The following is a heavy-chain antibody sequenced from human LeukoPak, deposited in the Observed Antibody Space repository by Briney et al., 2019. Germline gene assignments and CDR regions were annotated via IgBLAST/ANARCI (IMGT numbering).Heavy chain of an antibody. CDR1: GGSISSYY. V-gene: IGHV4-59*01. CDR2: IYYSGST. J-gene: IGHJ4*02. CDR3: ASLGILQRALDY. D-gene: IGHD6-13*01. Sequence: PSETLSLTCTVSGGSISSYYWSWIRQPPGKGLEWIGYIYYSGSTNYNPSLKSRVTISVDTSKNQFSLKLSSVTAADTAVYYCASLGILQRALDYWGQGTLVTVSS.